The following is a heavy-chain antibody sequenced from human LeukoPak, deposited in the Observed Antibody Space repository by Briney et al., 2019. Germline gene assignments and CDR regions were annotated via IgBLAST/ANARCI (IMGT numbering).Heavy chain of an antibody. Sequence: GGSLRLSCAASGFTFSSYAMSWVRQAPGKGLEWVSGIGYSGGGTYYADSVKGRFTISRDNSKNTLYLQMNSLRAEDTAVYYCAKEEEEGYDVLSCLNHWGQGTLVTVSS. CDR1: GFTFSSYA. V-gene: IGHV3-23*01. D-gene: IGHD3-9*01. J-gene: IGHJ4*02. CDR3: AKEEEEGYDVLSCLNH. CDR2: IGYSGGGT.